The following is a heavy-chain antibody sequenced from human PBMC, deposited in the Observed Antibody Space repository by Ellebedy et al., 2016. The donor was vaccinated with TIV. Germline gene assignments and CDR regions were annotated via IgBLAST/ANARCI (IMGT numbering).Heavy chain of an antibody. CDR1: GFSFSGNA. CDR3: AGGYYFDY. CDR2: ISGSGSTT. D-gene: IGHD3-16*01. V-gene: IGHV3-23*01. J-gene: IGHJ4*02. Sequence: PGGSLRLSCAASGFSFSGNAMRWVRQTPGRGLEWLSSISGSGSTTYYADSVKGRFTISRDNSKNTLDLQMNSLRVEDTAVYFCAGGYYFDYWGQGTLVTVSS.